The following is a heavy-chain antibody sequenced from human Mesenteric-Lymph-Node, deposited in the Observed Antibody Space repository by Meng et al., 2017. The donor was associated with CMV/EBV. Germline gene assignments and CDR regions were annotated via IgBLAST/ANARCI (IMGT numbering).Heavy chain of an antibody. CDR3: AKDQGRSPAWFDP. V-gene: IGHV3-23*03. Sequence: GESLKISCAASGFTFSSYVMSWVRQAPGKGLEWVSVIYSGGSSTYYADSVKGRFTISRDNSKNTLYLQMNSLRAEDTAVYYCAKDQGRSPAWFDPWGQGTLVTVSS. J-gene: IGHJ5*02. D-gene: IGHD2-15*01. CDR2: IYSGGSST. CDR1: GFTFSSYV.